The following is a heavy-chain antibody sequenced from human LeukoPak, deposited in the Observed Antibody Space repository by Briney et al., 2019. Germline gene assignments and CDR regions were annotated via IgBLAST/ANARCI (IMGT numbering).Heavy chain of an antibody. CDR2: IKQDGSEK. J-gene: IGHJ6*03. D-gene: IGHD2-15*01. Sequence: GGSLRLSCAASGFTFSSYWMSWVRQAPGKGLEWVANIKQDGSEKYYVDSVKGRFTISRDNAKNSLYLQMNSLRAEDTAVYYCARVIMEYCSGGSCYSGYYYYYMDVWGKGTTVTVSS. CDR1: GFTFSSYW. CDR3: ARVIMEYCSGGSCYSGYYYYYMDV. V-gene: IGHV3-7*01.